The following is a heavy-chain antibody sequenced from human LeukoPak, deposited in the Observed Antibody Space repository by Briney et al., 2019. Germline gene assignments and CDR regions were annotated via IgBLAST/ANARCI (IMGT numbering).Heavy chain of an antibody. CDR3: ARHGVHTGTNYYYYGMDV. CDR2: IYPGDSDT. CDR1: GYSFTSYW. J-gene: IGHJ6*02. D-gene: IGHD3-10*01. V-gene: IGHV5-51*01. Sequence: GESLKISCKGSGYSFTSYWIGGVRQMPGKGLEWMGIIYPGDSDTRYSPSFQGQVNISADKSISTAYLQWSSLKASDSAMYYCARHGVHTGTNYYYYGMDVWGQGTTVTVSS.